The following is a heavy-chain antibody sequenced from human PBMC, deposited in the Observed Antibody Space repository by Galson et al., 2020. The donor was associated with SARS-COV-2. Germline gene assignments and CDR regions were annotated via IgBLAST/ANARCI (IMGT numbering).Heavy chain of an antibody. CDR3: ARLTIKHEYASSYGVSGMDV. Sequence: GESLKISCKGSGYSFTTYWIAWVRQVPGKGLEWMGTIYPGDSDIKYSPSFQGQVTISADKSINTAYLQWSSLKASDTAMYYCARLTIKHEYASSYGVSGMDVWGQGTVVTVSS. CDR2: IYPGDSDI. J-gene: IGHJ6*02. CDR1: GYSFTTYW. V-gene: IGHV5-51*01. D-gene: IGHD6-6*01.